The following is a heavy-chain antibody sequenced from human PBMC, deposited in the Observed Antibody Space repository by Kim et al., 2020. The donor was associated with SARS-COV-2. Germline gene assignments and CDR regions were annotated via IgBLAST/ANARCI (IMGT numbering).Heavy chain of an antibody. J-gene: IGHJ6*02. D-gene: IGHD2-21*01. CDR1: GGSIRSYY. CDR2: IDYSGAT. V-gene: IGHV4-59*01. Sequence: SETLSLTCTVSGGSIRSYYWSWVRQPPGKGLEYIGFIDYSGATNYNPSLNCRVTISVDTSKNHFSLRLNSVTAADTAAYYCARMKGGRLLMDFWGQGASVTVSS. CDR3: ARMKGGRLLMDF.